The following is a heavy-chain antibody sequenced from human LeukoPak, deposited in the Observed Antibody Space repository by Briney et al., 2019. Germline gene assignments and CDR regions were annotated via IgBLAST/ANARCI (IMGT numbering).Heavy chain of an antibody. CDR3: ARGGDIGVAGYFDY. CDR2: IIPLFGTA. V-gene: IGHV1-69*13. CDR1: GGTFGRYA. J-gene: IGHJ4*02. Sequence: SVKVSCKASGGTFGRYAISWVREAPGQGLEWMGGIIPLFGTANYAQKFRGRVTITADESTSTAYMELSSLRSEDTAVYYCARGGDIGVAGYFDYWGQGTLVTVSS. D-gene: IGHD6-19*01.